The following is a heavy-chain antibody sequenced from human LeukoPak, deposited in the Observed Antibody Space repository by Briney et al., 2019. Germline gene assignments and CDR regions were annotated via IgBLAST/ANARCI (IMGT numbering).Heavy chain of an antibody. V-gene: IGHV3-21*01. Sequence: GGSLRLSCAASGFTFSSYSMNWVRQAPGKGLEWVSSISSSSSYIYYADSVKGRFTISRDNAKNSLYLQMNSLRAEDTAVYYCARETGGIIAVAGINWFDPWGQGTLVTVSS. CDR1: GFTFSSYS. CDR3: ARETGGIIAVAGINWFDP. CDR2: ISSSSSYI. D-gene: IGHD6-19*01. J-gene: IGHJ5*02.